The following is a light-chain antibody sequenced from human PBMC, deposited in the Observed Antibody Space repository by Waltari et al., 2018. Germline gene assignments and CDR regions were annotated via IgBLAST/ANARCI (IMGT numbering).Light chain of an antibody. Sequence: QSALTQPRSVSGSPGQSVTLPCTGTSTAVGGYDYVSWYQQHPGKAPKLIISDVDKRPSGVSDRFSGSKSGNTASLTISGLQIDDEATYYCCSFAGNYTLLFGGGTNLTVL. CDR3: CSFAGNYTLL. V-gene: IGLV2-11*01. J-gene: IGLJ2*01. CDR1: STAVGGYDY. CDR2: DVD.